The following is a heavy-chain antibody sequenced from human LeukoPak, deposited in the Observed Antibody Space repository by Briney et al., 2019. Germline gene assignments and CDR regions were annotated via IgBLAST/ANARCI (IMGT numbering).Heavy chain of an antibody. CDR3: ARRSWGGSMKYWYFDV. V-gene: IGHV5-51*01. D-gene: IGHD3-3*01. CDR1: GYSFTSYW. CDR2: IYPDDSDT. Sequence: GESLKISCKGSGYSFTSYWIGWVRQMPGKGLKWMGIIYPDDSDTIYSPSFQGQVTISADESINTAYLQWGSLKASDTAIYYCARRSWGGSMKYWYFDVWGRGTLVTVSS. J-gene: IGHJ2*01.